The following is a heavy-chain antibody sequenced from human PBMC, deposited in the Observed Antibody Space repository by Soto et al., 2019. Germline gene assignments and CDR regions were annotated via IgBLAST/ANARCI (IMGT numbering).Heavy chain of an antibody. CDR2: ISSNVESK. D-gene: IGHD6-13*01. CDR3: VKGHSSRTHYYYGMDV. CDR1: GFTFSSYA. Sequence: PGRSLRLSCSASGFTFSSYAMHWVRQAPGKGLEYVSAISSNVESKYYADSVKGRFTISRENSKNTLYLQMSSMRAEDTAVYYCVKGHSSRTHYYYGMDVWGQGPTVTFSS. V-gene: IGHV3-64D*06. J-gene: IGHJ6*02.